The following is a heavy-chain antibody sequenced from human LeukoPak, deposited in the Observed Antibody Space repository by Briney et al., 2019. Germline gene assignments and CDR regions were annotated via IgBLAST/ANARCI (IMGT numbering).Heavy chain of an antibody. CDR1: GFSFSDFA. Sequence: SGGSLRLSCKASGFSFSDFAVTWVRQAPGKGLEWVSTMSGRGDSTYYADSVKGRFTVSRDNSDNTLYLHMNSLRAEDTAVYFCANPDSSGFYFSMRFDFWGQGTLVTVSS. V-gene: IGHV3-23*01. D-gene: IGHD3-22*01. J-gene: IGHJ4*02. CDR2: MSGRGDST. CDR3: ANPDSSGFYFSMRFDF.